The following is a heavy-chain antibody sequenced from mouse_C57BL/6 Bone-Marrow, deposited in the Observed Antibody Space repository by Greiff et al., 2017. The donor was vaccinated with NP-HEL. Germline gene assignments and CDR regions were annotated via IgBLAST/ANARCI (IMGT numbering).Heavy chain of an antibody. CDR2: IDPSDSYT. D-gene: IGHD1-1*01. V-gene: IGHV1-59*01. CDR3: ARGYYYGSSYEAY. CDR1: GYTFTSYW. J-gene: IGHJ3*01. Sequence: QVQLQQSGAELVRPGTSVKLSCKASGYTFTSYWMHWVKQRPGQGLEWIGVIDPSDSYTNYNQKFKGKATLTVDTSSSTAYMQLSSLTSEDSAVYYGARGYYYGSSYEAYWGQGTLVTVSA.